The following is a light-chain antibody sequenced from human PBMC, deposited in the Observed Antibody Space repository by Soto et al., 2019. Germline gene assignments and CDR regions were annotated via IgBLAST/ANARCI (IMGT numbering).Light chain of an antibody. CDR1: QGISSW. J-gene: IGKJ4*01. CDR2: AAS. V-gene: IGKV1-12*01. CDR3: QQANSFPHT. Sequence: DIQMTQSPSSVSASVGDRVTITCRASQGISSWLAWYQHKPGKAPNLLIYAASSLQSVVPSRFSGSGSGTDFTLTISSLQPEDFATYYCQQANSFPHTFGGGTKVQIK.